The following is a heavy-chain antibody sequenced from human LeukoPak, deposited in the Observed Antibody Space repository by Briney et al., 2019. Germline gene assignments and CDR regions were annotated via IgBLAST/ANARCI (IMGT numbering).Heavy chain of an antibody. V-gene: IGHV3-48*03. J-gene: IGHJ3*02. CDR1: GFTFSIYE. D-gene: IGHD6-6*01. CDR2: ISSSGGTT. Sequence: GGSLRLSCAASGFTFSIYEMSWVRQAPGKGLDWVSHISSSGGTTYYADSVKGRFTISRDNAKNSLYLQMNSLRVEDTAVYFCAREYSSSPWAFDIWGQGTMVTVSS. CDR3: AREYSSSPWAFDI.